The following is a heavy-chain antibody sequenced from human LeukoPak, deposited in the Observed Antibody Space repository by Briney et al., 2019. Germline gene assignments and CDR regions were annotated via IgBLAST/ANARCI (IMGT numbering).Heavy chain of an antibody. CDR1: GFIFRNYA. D-gene: IGHD5-12*01. CDR2: ISDNGGGT. J-gene: IGHJ4*02. Sequence: GGSLRLSCVASGFIFRNYAMSWVRQAPGEGLEWVSGISDNGGGTYYADSVKGRFTISRDNAKNSLFLKMNSLRVEDTAVYYCARDEVATISDYWGQGALVTVSS. V-gene: IGHV3-23*01. CDR3: ARDEVATISDY.